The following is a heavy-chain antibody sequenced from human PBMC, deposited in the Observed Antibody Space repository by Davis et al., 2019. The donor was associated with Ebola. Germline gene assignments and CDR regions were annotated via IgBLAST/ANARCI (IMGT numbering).Heavy chain of an antibody. J-gene: IGHJ3*01. CDR2: IVSTSDTI. V-gene: IGHV3-48*02. CDR3: ARDGGRTFDL. D-gene: IGHD3-16*01. CDR1: GFAFRSSS. Sequence: GESLKISCVASGFAFRSSSMDWVRQTPGKGLEWLAYIVSTSDTIYYADSVKGRFTISRDNAKNAVYLQMNNLRDEDTGVYYCARDGGRTFDLWGQGTTVSVSS.